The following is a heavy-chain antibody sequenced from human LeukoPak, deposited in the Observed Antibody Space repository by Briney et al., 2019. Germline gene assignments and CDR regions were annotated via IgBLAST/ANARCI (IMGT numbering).Heavy chain of an antibody. Sequence: TGGSLRLSCAASGFTFNTYAMSWVRQAPGKGLEWVSAISGGGGTTHYTDSVKGRFTISRDNSMNTLSLQMNNLRAEDTAVYYCARDLGYCTNGVCHTRFDYWGQGTLVAVSS. V-gene: IGHV3-23*01. J-gene: IGHJ4*02. CDR1: GFTFNTYA. CDR3: ARDLGYCTNGVCHTRFDY. CDR2: ISGGGGTT. D-gene: IGHD2-8*01.